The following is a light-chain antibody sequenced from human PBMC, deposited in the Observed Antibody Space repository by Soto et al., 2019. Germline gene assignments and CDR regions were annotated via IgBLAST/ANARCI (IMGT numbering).Light chain of an antibody. V-gene: IGKV1-6*01. CDR3: LQNSEYPRT. J-gene: IGKJ1*01. CDR2: AAS. CDR1: QGIRTE. Sequence: ATPMTQSPSSLSASVGDRVTIACRASQGIRTELAWYQQKRGEAPKLLIYAASALQSGVPSRFSGSGSGTDFTLTISQLQPEYFATYYCLQNSEYPRTFGQGTKVEMK.